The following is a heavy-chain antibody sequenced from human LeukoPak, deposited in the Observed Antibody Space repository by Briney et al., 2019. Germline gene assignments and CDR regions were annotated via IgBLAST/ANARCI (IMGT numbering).Heavy chain of an antibody. V-gene: IGHV3-74*01. CDR3: VTTWGAHYWYFDL. J-gene: IGHJ2*01. Sequence: PGGSLRLSCAASGVTFSNYWMHCVRLAPGKGLVWVSRISSDGSSTSYADSVKGRFTISRDNAKNSLYLQMNSLRAEDTAVYYCVTTWGAHYWYFDLWGRGALVTVSS. D-gene: IGHD1-26*01. CDR1: GVTFSNYW. CDR2: ISSDGSST.